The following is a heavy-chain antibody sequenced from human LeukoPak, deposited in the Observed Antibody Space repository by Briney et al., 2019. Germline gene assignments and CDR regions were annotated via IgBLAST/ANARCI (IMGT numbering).Heavy chain of an antibody. Sequence: PGRSLRLSCAASGFTFSSYAMHWVRQAPGKGLEWVAVISYDGSNKYYADPVKGRFTISRDNSKNTLYLQMNSLRAEDTAVYYCARDRAIAVAGNFDYWGQGTLVTVSS. V-gene: IGHV3-30*04. CDR2: ISYDGSNK. D-gene: IGHD6-19*01. CDR1: GFTFSSYA. CDR3: ARDRAIAVAGNFDY. J-gene: IGHJ4*02.